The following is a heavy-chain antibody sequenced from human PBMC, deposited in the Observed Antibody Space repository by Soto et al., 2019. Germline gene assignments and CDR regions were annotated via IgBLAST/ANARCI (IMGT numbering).Heavy chain of an antibody. CDR2: ISYDGSNK. D-gene: IGHD5-18*01. J-gene: IGHJ2*01. CDR3: VRGPLWGTDMVLWYFYL. Sequence: QVQLVEPGGGVVQPGRSLRLSCAASGFTFSSYAMHWVRQAPGKGLEWVAVISYDGSNKYYADSVKGRVTISRDNSKITVYLHMNGLRAEDTAVYYCVRGPLWGTDMVLWYFYLWGRGTLVTVSS. CDR1: GFTFSSYA. V-gene: IGHV3-30-3*01.